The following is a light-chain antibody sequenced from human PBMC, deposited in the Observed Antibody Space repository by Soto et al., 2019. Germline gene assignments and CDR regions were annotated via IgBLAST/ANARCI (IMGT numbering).Light chain of an antibody. CDR3: QQYTSYSPT. CDR1: QSISNW. CDR2: KAS. V-gene: IGKV1-5*03. J-gene: IGKJ2*01. Sequence: DIQMSQSPSTLSASVGDRVTITCRASQSISNWLAWYQQKPGKAPKLLIFKASSLESGVPSRFSGSGFGTEFPLTISSLQPDDFATYYCQQYTSYSPTFGQGTKLEIK.